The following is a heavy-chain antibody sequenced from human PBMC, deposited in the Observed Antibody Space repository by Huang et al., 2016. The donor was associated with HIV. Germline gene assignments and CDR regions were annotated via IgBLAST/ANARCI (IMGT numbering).Heavy chain of an antibody. V-gene: IGHV3-30*04. D-gene: IGHD3-10*01. CDR3: ARGSAGVLWFGEM. CDR2: ISYDGRNQ. CDR1: GFTFGSYA. J-gene: IGHJ4*02. Sequence: QERLVESGGGVVQPGRSLRLSCAASGFTFGSYAMHWVRQALGKGVEWVAVISYDGRNQHYVDSVKGRFTISRDNSKKMLYLQMNSLRMGDTAVYYCARGSAGVLWFGEMWGQGTLVTVSS.